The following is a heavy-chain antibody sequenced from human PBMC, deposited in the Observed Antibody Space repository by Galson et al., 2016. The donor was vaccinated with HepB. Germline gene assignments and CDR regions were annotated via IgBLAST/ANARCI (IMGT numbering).Heavy chain of an antibody. D-gene: IGHD2-8*01. CDR2: IYYSGST. CDR3: ARRNVAPFDF. J-gene: IGHJ4*02. CDR1: GGSISSADYY. V-gene: IGHV4-39*01. Sequence: ETLSLTCTVSGGSISSADYYWSWIRQHAGKGLDWIGSIYYSGSTHFNPSPKSRVTMSVDTSTNQFSLKLASVTAADTAVYYCARRNVAPFDFWGQGTLVTVSS.